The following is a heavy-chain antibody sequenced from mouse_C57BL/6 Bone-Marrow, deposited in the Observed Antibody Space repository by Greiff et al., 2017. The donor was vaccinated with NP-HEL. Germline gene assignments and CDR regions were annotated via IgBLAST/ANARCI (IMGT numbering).Heavy chain of an antibody. V-gene: IGHV2-2*01. J-gene: IGHJ3*01. CDR3: ARTRRDVSWFAY. Sequence: VKLMESGPGLVQPSQSLSITCTVSGFSLTSYGVHWVRQSPGKGLEWLGVIGSGGSTDYNAAFISRLSISKDNSKSQVFFKMNSLQADDTAIYYCARTRRDVSWFAYWGQGTLVTVSA. D-gene: IGHD3-3*01. CDR2: IGSGGST. CDR1: GFSLTSYG.